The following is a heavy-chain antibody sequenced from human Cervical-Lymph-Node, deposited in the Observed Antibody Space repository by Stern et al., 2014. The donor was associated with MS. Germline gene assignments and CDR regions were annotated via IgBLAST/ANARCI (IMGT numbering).Heavy chain of an antibody. J-gene: IGHJ6*02. CDR1: GYTLNDLS. V-gene: IGHV1-24*01. Sequence: MQLVESGAEVKKPGASVKVSCKVSGYTLNDLSLHWVRQAPGEGLEWMGGSNPEDGEIIFAQGLQGRVTVTEDTSTDTAYMELSSLRSEDTAVYYCASAVTGLNYYFHALDVWGQGTTVTVSS. CDR2: SNPEDGEI. D-gene: IGHD6-19*01. CDR3: ASAVTGLNYYFHALDV.